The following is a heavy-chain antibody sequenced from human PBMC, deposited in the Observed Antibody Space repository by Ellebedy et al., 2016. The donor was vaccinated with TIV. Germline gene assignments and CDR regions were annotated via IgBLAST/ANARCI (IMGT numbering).Heavy chain of an antibody. Sequence: AASVKVSCKASGGTFSSYVISWVRQAPGQGLDWMGRIIPIFGITNYAQKFQGRVTITADKSTSTAYMELSSLRSEDTAVYYCAIWENYYDSSVTEGDWGQGTLVTVSS. CDR1: GGTFSSYV. CDR3: AIWENYYDSSVTEGD. D-gene: IGHD3-22*01. V-gene: IGHV1-69*04. CDR2: IIPIFGIT. J-gene: IGHJ4*02.